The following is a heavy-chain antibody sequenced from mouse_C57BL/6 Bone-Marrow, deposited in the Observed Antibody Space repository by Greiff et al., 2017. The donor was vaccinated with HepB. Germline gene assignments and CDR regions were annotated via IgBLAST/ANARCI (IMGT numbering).Heavy chain of an antibody. D-gene: IGHD2-10*02. V-gene: IGHV14-4*01. CDR1: GFNIKDDY. Sequence: EVQLQQSGAELVRPGASVKLSCTASGFNIKDDYMHWVKQRPEQGLEWIGWIDPENGDTEYASKFQGKATITAATSSNTAYLQLSSLTSEDTAVYYCTTPLYGNYERGMGYYAMDYWGQGTSVTVSS. CDR2: IDPENGDT. J-gene: IGHJ4*01. CDR3: TTPLYGNYERGMGYYAMDY.